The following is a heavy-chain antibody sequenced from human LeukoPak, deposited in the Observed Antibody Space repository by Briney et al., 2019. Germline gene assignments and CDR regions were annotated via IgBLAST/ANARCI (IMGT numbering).Heavy chain of an antibody. Sequence: GGSLRLSCVASGFNFRNYPMHWVRQAPGKGLEYVSAIGGNGDTTNYEDSVKGRVTNSRDNSKNTLYLQLSSLRVEDTAVYYCVRDEGYCSSVSCSPSYWGQGTLVTVSS. V-gene: IGHV3-64D*06. CDR2: IGGNGDTT. CDR3: VRDEGYCSSVSCSPSY. D-gene: IGHD2-2*01. CDR1: GFNFRNYP. J-gene: IGHJ4*02.